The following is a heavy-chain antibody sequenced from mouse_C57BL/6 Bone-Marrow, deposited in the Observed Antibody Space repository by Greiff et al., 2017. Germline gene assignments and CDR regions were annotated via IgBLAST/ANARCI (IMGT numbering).Heavy chain of an antibody. Sequence: DVMLVESGGGLVKPGGSLKLSCAASGFTFSSYAMSWVRQTPEKRLEWVATISDGGSYTYYPDNVKGRFTISRDNAKNNLYLQMSHLKSEDTAMYYCARDYYGNLFAYWGQGTLVTVSA. V-gene: IGHV5-4*01. J-gene: IGHJ3*01. D-gene: IGHD2-1*01. CDR2: ISDGGSYT. CDR3: ARDYYGNLFAY. CDR1: GFTFSSYA.